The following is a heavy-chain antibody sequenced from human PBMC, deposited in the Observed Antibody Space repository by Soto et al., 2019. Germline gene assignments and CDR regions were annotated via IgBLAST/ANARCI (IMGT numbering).Heavy chain of an antibody. CDR1: GGSFSGYY. CDR3: ARAPTVTTFFDP. V-gene: IGHV4-34*01. D-gene: IGHD4-17*01. J-gene: IGHJ5*02. CDR2: INHSGST. Sequence: QVQLQQWGAGLLKPSETLSLTCAVYGGSFSGYYWSWIRQPPGKGLEWIGEINHSGSTNYNPSLKRRVTISVDTSKNQFSLKLSSVTAADTAVYYCARAPTVTTFFDPWGQGNLVTVSS.